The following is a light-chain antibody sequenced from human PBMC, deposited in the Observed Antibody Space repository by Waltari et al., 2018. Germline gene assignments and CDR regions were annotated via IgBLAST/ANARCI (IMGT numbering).Light chain of an antibody. CDR2: DIS. J-gene: IGLJ2*01. CDR1: SSNIGNNY. V-gene: IGLV1-51*01. Sequence: QSVLTQPPSVSATPGQKVTISCSGSSSNIGNNYVSWYQHLPGTAPKLLIYDISKRPSGTPDRFSGSKSGTSATLRITGLQTGDEADYYCATWDSSLSAGVVFGGGTKLTVL. CDR3: ATWDSSLSAGVV.